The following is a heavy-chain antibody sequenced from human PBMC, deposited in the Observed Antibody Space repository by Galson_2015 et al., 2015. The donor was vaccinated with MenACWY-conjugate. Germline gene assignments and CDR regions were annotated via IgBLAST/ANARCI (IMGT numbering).Heavy chain of an antibody. Sequence: SETLSLTCSVSGGSISSTSYYWDWIRQPPGKGLEWIGSISYSGSTYYNASLKSRVTISVDTSKNQFSLKLSSVTAADTAVYYCARETPYYDSSGYYFGDYFDYWGQGTLVTVSS. CDR2: ISYSGST. D-gene: IGHD3-22*01. CDR3: ARETPYYDSSGYYFGDYFDY. J-gene: IGHJ4*02. CDR1: GGSISSTSYY. V-gene: IGHV4-39*07.